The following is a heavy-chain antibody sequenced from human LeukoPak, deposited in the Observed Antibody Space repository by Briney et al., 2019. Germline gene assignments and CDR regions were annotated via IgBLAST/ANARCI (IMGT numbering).Heavy chain of an antibody. D-gene: IGHD5-18*01. V-gene: IGHV3-21*04. CDR3: ARETGYSYGRKIDY. J-gene: IGHJ4*02. CDR2: ISSSGSTI. CDR1: GFTFSSYS. Sequence: PGESLRLSCAASGFTFSSYSMNWVRQAPGKGLEWVSSISSSGSTIYYADSVKGRFTISRDNAKNSLYLQMNSLRSEDTAVYYCARETGYSYGRKIDYWGQGTLVTVSS.